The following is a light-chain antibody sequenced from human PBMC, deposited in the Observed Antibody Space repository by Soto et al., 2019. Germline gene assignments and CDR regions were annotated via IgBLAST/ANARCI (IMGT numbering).Light chain of an antibody. J-gene: IGLJ3*02. Sequence: QSALTQPPSASGSPGQSVTISCTGTSSDVGGYKYVSWYQQHPGKAPKLLIYEATQRPSGVPDRFSGSKSGNTASLTVSGLQAEDEADYYCSSYADSNNLLFGGGTKVIVL. V-gene: IGLV2-8*01. CDR3: SSYADSNNLL. CDR1: SSDVGGYKY. CDR2: EAT.